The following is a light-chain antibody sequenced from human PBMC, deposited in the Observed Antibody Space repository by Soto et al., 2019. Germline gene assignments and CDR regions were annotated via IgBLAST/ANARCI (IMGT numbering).Light chain of an antibody. J-gene: IGKJ4*01. CDR2: AAS. CDR3: QQSYNTPLS. CDR1: QSMFTY. Sequence: DIQMTQSPSSLSASVGVRVTIACRASQSMFTYLNWYQQKPWKAPKLLIYAASSLQSGVPSRFSGSGSGTDFTLTISSLQPEDSATYYCQQSYNTPLSFGGGTKVDIK. V-gene: IGKV1-39*01.